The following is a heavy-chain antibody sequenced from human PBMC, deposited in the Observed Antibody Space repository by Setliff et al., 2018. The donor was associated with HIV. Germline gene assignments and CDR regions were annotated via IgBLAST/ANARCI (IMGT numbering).Heavy chain of an antibody. CDR3: GRVGFGELFGASDI. V-gene: IGHV4-61*02. CDR2: IYTSGST. Sequence: PSETLSLTCTVSGGSISSGSYYWSWIRQPAGKGLEWIGRIYTSGSTNYNPSLKSRVTISVDTSKSQFSLKLSSVTAADTAMYYCGRVGFGELFGASDIWGQGIMVTVSS. D-gene: IGHD3-10*01. CDR1: GGSISSGSYY. J-gene: IGHJ3*02.